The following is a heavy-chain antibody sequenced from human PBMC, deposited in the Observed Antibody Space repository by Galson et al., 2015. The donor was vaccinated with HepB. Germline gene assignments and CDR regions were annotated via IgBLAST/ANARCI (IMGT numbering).Heavy chain of an antibody. CDR3: SRAREVAGTVSY. CDR2: INPNSGGT. J-gene: IGHJ4*02. V-gene: IGHV1-2*02. D-gene: IGHD6-19*01. CDR1: GYTLTGYY. Sequence: SVKVSCKASGYTLTGYYMHWVRQAPGQELEWMGWINPNSGGTNYAQKFQGRVTMTRDTSISTAYMELSRLRSDDTAVYYCSRAREVAGTVSYWGQGTLVTVSS.